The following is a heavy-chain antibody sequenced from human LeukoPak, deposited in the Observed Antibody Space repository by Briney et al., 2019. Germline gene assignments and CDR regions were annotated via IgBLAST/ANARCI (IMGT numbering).Heavy chain of an antibody. CDR2: MHYSGST. Sequence: SETLSLTCTVSGGSINNYYWSWIRQPPGKGLEWIGYMHYSGSTNYNPSLKSRVTTSVDTSKNQLSLRLSSVTAADTAVYYCARRVTSNWFDPWGQGTLVTVSS. CDR1: GGSINNYY. CDR3: ARRVTSNWFDP. J-gene: IGHJ5*02. V-gene: IGHV4-59*08. D-gene: IGHD2-21*02.